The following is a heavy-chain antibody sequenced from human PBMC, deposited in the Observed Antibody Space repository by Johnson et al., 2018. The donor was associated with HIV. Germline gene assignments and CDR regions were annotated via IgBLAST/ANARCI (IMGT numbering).Heavy chain of an antibody. CDR3: AKHRSSWYDDAFDI. CDR2: ISYDGGDK. CDR1: GFTFSSYA. J-gene: IGHJ3*02. Sequence: QVQLVESGGGVVQPGRSLRLSCAASGFTFSSYAMHWVLQAPAKGREWVAIISYDGGDKDYADSVKGRFTISIDNSKNTLFLQMNSLRAEDTAVYYCAKHRSSWYDDAFDIWGQGTMVTVSS. D-gene: IGHD6-13*01. V-gene: IGHV3-30*04.